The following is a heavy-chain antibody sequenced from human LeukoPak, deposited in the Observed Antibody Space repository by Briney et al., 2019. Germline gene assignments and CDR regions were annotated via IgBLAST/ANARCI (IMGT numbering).Heavy chain of an antibody. D-gene: IGHD7-27*01. Sequence: QTGGSLRLSCEASGFTFSVHGMHWVRQAPGKGLECLTIISHDGSGKLYADSVKGRFSISRDNSRNTVYLQMNSLRTDDTATYYCARDTSLGYCDYWGQGTQVTVSS. J-gene: IGHJ4*02. CDR3: ARDTSLGYCDY. V-gene: IGHV3-30*03. CDR2: ISHDGSGK. CDR1: GFTFSVHG.